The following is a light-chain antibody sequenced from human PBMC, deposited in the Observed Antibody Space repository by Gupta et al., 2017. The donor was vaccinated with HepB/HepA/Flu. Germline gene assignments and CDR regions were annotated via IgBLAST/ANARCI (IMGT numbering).Light chain of an antibody. Sequence: DIVMTQSPDSLAVSLGERATINCKSSQSVLYSSNNENYLAWYQQKPGQPPKLLIYWASVRKSGVPDRFSGSGSGTYFTLTISSLQAEDVAVYYCQQYYSSPVAFGGGTKVEIK. V-gene: IGKV4-1*01. CDR1: QSVLYSSNNENY. CDR2: WAS. CDR3: QQYYSSPVA. J-gene: IGKJ4*01.